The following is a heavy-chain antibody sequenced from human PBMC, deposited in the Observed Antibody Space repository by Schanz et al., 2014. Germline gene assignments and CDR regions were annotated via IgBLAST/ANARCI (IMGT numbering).Heavy chain of an antibody. D-gene: IGHD5-18*01. J-gene: IGHJ4*02. V-gene: IGHV3-23*04. CDR2: IGVDGTTT. CDR3: AKDAENTAMITDYFDY. CDR1: GFTFSIYA. Sequence: EVQLVESGGGLVKPGGSLRLSCSASGFTFSIYAMHWVRQAPGKGLEWVSVIGVDGTTTYYADSVKGRFTISRDNSKNTLYLQMNSLRPEDTAVYYCAKDAENTAMITDYFDYWGQGTLVTVSS.